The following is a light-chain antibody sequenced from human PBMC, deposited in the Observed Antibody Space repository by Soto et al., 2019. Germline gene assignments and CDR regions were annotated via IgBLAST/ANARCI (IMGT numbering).Light chain of an antibody. CDR1: QSISRYH. CDR2: GAS. Sequence: ENVLTQSPGTLSVLPGGGATLSCRASQSISRYHLTWYQQKPGQAPRLLIYGASSRATGIPDRFSCSGSGTDFTLTISRLEPEDSAIYYCQQYGSWTFGQGTKLEI. CDR3: QQYGSWT. V-gene: IGKV3-20*01. J-gene: IGKJ1*01.